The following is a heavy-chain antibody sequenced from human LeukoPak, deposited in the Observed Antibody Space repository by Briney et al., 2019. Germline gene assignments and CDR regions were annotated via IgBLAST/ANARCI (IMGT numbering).Heavy chain of an antibody. V-gene: IGHV1-69*04. CDR1: GGTFSSYA. CDR3: ARANYYDSGGISYAFDI. Sequence: GASVKVSCKASGGTFSSYAISWVRQAPGQGLEWMGRIIPILGIANYAQKFQGRVTITADKSTSTAYMELSSLRAEDTAVYYCARANYYDSGGISYAFDIWGQGTMVTVSS. CDR2: IIPILGIA. J-gene: IGHJ3*02. D-gene: IGHD3-22*01.